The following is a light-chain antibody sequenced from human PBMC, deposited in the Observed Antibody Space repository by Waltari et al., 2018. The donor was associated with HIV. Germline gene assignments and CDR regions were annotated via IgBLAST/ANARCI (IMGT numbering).Light chain of an antibody. V-gene: IGLV2-14*01. CDR3: SSYAATTTIV. CDR2: EVT. CDR1: NGDIGAYDY. J-gene: IGLJ3*02. Sequence: QSVLTQPASVSGSPGQSITISCTGTNGDIGAYDYVSWYQQHPGKAPKLLIYEVTIRSPGISYRFFGSKSGNTASMTISGLQAEDEAHYYCSSYAATTTIVFGGGTRLTVL.